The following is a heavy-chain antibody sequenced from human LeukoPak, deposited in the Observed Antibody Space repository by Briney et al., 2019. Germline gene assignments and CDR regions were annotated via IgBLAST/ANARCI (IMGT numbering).Heavy chain of an antibody. CDR1: GFSLTTSGTR. V-gene: IGHV2-70*04. J-gene: IGHJ4*02. Sequence: SGPTLVNPRQTLTLTCTFSGFSLTTSGTRVTWIRQPPGKALEWLARIDWDDDKFYSASLKTRLTISKDTSKKQVVLTMTDMDXXDTXXXXXXRXXXXXXIDYWGQGTLVTVSS. CDR2: IDWDDDK. CDR3: XRXXXXXXIDY.